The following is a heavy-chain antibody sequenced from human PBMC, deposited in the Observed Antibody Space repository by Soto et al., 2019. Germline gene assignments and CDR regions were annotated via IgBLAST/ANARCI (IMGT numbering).Heavy chain of an antibody. CDR2: INPSGGST. V-gene: IGHV1-46*03. CDR3: ARDMRSIFGVVISLSLDY. D-gene: IGHD3-3*01. Sequence: EASVKVSCKASGYTFTSYYMHWVRQAPGQGLEWMGIINPSGGSTSYAQKFQGRVTMTRDTSTSTVYMELSSLRSEDTAVYYCARDMRSIFGVVISLSLDYWGQGTLVTVSS. J-gene: IGHJ4*02. CDR1: GYTFTSYY.